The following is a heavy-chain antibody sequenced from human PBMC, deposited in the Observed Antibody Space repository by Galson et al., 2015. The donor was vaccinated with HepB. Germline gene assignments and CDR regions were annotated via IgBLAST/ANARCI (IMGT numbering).Heavy chain of an antibody. V-gene: IGHV3-23*01. D-gene: IGHD5-12*01. CDR1: GFTFSSYA. J-gene: IGHJ5*02. CDR3: AKATTVATGAGSWFDP. Sequence: SLRLSCAASGFTFSSYAMSWVRQAPGKGLDWVSAISGSGGSTYYADSVKGRFTISRDNSKNTLYLQVSSLRADDTAVYYCAKATTVATGAGSWFDPWGQGTLVTVSS. CDR2: ISGSGGST.